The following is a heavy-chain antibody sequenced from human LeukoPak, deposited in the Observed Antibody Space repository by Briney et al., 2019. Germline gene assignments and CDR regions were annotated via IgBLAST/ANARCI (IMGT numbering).Heavy chain of an antibody. D-gene: IGHD3-3*01. CDR2: INHRGST. J-gene: IGHJ5*02. CDR3: ARKDGITIFGVVIPYNWFDP. V-gene: IGHV4-34*01. Sequence: KPSETLSLTCAVYGGSFSGYYWSWIRQPPGKGLEGIGEINHRGSTNYNPSLKSRVTISVDTSKNQFSLKLSSVTAADTAVYYCARKDGITIFGVVIPYNWFDPWGQGTLVTVSS. CDR1: GGSFSGYY.